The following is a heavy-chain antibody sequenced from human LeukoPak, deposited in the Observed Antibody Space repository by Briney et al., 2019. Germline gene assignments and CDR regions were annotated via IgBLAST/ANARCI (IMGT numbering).Heavy chain of an antibody. Sequence: GGSLRLSCAASGFTFSSYWMHWVRQAPGKGLVWVSRINSDGSTTNYADSVKGRFTISRDNSKNTLYLQMDSLRAEDTAVYYCAKDLNYVGAFDIWGQGTMVTVSS. V-gene: IGHV3-74*01. CDR3: AKDLNYVGAFDI. J-gene: IGHJ3*02. CDR2: INSDGSTT. CDR1: GFTFSSYW. D-gene: IGHD3-10*02.